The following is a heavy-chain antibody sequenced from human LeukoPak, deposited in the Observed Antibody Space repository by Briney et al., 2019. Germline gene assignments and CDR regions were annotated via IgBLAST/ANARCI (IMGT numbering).Heavy chain of an antibody. D-gene: IGHD4-17*01. CDR1: GYSFTNYW. J-gene: IGHJ4*02. CDR3: ATGASKVTTDFANY. V-gene: IGHV5-10-1*01. Sequence: GESLTISCKGSGYSFTNYWISWVRQIPGKGLEWMGGIDPSDSYTKYSPSFEGHVTISVDKSISTAFLQWNSLKASDSAMYYCATGASKVTTDFANYWGQGTQVAVSS. CDR2: IDPSDSYT.